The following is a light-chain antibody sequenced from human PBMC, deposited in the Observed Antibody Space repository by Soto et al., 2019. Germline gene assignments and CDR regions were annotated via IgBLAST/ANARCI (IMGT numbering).Light chain of an antibody. J-gene: IGKJ3*01. Sequence: ENVLTQSPGTLSLSPGERATLSCRASQSVSSNYLAWFQQMPGQAPRLLIYDASRRATGIPDRFSGSGSGTDFSLTINGLEPEDFSVYFCQQYGSSPFVFGPGTKVDIK. CDR3: QQYGSSPFV. V-gene: IGKV3-20*01. CDR2: DAS. CDR1: QSVSSNY.